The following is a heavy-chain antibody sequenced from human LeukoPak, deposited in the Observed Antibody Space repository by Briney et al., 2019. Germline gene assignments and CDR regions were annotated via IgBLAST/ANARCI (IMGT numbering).Heavy chain of an antibody. J-gene: IGHJ6*02. Sequence: PGGSLRLSCAASGFTFSSYGMHWVRQAPGKGLEWVAVIWYDGSNKYYADSVKGRFTISRDNSKNTLYLQMTSMSAEDTAVYYCARVEHRWDFWSGYYSDYYYGMDVWGQGTTVTVSS. D-gene: IGHD3-3*01. CDR1: GFTFSSYG. CDR2: IWYDGSNK. V-gene: IGHV3-33*01. CDR3: ARVEHRWDFWSGYYSDYYYGMDV.